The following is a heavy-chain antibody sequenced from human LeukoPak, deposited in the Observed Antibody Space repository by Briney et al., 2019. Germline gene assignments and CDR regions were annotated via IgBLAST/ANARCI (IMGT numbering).Heavy chain of an antibody. J-gene: IGHJ4*02. D-gene: IGHD3-3*01. CDR3: TRDPPYPDFWSDF. V-gene: IGHV3-21*04. Sequence: GGSLRLSCSASGFTFRSYTMIWVRQPPGKGLEWVSSISSSSTYIYYADSVRGRFTISRDISKNTLYLQMNSLRAEDTAMYYCTRDPPYPDFWSDFWGQGTLVTVSS. CDR2: ISSSSTYI. CDR1: GFTFRSYT.